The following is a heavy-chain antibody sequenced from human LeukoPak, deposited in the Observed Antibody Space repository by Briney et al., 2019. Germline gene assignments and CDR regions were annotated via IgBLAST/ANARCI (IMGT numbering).Heavy chain of an antibody. J-gene: IGHJ3*02. D-gene: IGHD3-3*01. CDR2: INPSGGSS. Sequence: ASVKVSCKASGYTFTSYYMHWVRQAPGQGLEWMGIINPSGGSSSYAQKFQGRVTMTRVTSTSTVYMELSSLRSEDTAVYYCASERLLGVVTDAFDIWGQGTMVTVSS. V-gene: IGHV1-46*03. CDR1: GYTFTSYY. CDR3: ASERLLGVVTDAFDI.